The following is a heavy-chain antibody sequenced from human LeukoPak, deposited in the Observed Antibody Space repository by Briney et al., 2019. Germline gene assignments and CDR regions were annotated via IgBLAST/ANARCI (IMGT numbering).Heavy chain of an antibody. CDR1: GFTFSSYS. J-gene: IGHJ3*02. V-gene: IGHV3-48*04. D-gene: IGHD3-22*01. Sequence: GGSLRLSCAASGFTFSSYSMNWVRQAPGKGLEWVSYISSSGSTIYYADSVKGRFTISRDNAKNSLYLQMNSLRAEDTAVYYCARDARAFYDSSGYDAFDIWGQGTMVTVSS. CDR2: ISSSGSTI. CDR3: ARDARAFYDSSGYDAFDI.